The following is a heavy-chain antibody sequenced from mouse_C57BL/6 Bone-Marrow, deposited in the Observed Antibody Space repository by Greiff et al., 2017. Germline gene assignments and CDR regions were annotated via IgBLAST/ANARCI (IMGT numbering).Heavy chain of an antibody. Sequence: VKLVESGAELVRPGASVKLSCKASGYTFTDYYINWVKQRPGQGLEWIARIYPGSGNTYYNEKFKGKATLTAEKSSSTAYMQLSSLTSEDSAVYFCARNYYGSADYWGQGTTLTVSS. J-gene: IGHJ2*01. CDR2: IYPGSGNT. V-gene: IGHV1-76*01. CDR1: GYTFTDYY. CDR3: ARNYYGSADY. D-gene: IGHD1-1*01.